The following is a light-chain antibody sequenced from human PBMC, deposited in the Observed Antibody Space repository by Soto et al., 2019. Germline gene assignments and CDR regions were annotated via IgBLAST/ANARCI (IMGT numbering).Light chain of an antibody. V-gene: IGKV1-5*01. CDR2: DAS. CDR1: QSISSW. CDR3: QQYNSYSWT. Sequence: DIQMAQSPSTLSASVGDGVRITCRASQSISSWLAWYQQKPGKAPKLLIYDASSLESGVPSRFSGSGSGTEFTLTISSLQPDDFATYYCQQYNSYSWTFGQWTKVDI. J-gene: IGKJ1*01.